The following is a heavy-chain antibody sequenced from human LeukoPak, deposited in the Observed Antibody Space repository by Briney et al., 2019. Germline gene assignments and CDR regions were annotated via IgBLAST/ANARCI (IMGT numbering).Heavy chain of an antibody. CDR2: IYYSGST. Sequence: SETLSLTCTVSGGYISSSSYYWGWIRQPPGKGLEWIGSIYYSGSTYYNPSLKSRVTISVDTSKNQFSLKLSTVTAADTAVYFCARGRVSSSSWYSTYYYYFYMDVWGKGTTVTVSS. CDR1: GGYISSSSYY. CDR3: ARGRVSSSSWYSTYYYYFYMDV. V-gene: IGHV4-39*07. D-gene: IGHD6-13*01. J-gene: IGHJ6*03.